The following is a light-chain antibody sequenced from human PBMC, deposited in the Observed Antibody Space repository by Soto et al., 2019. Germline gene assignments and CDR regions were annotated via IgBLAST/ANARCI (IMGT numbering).Light chain of an antibody. CDR3: QQYDDLPRT. V-gene: IGKV1-33*01. CDR2: DAS. J-gene: IGKJ2*01. CDR1: QDISNN. Sequence: DIQMTQPPSSLSASVGDRVTITCQASQDISNNLHWYQVKPGKAPKLLIYDASNLETGVPSRFSGSGSGTDFTFTINSLQPEDVATYYCQQYDDLPRTVGQGTKLQIK.